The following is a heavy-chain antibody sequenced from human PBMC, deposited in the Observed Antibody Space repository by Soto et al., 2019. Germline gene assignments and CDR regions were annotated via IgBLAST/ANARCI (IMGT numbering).Heavy chain of an antibody. CDR3: ATLEVVAAWKDY. CDR2: ISWNSGSI. V-gene: IGHV3-9*01. CDR1: GFTFDDYA. Sequence: VQLVESGGGLVQPGRSLRLSCAASGFTFDDYAMHWVRQAPGKGLEGVSGISWNSGSIGYADAVKGRFTSSRDNAKNSLYLQMNSLRAEDTALYYCATLEVVAAWKDYCGQGTLVTVSS. J-gene: IGHJ4*02. D-gene: IGHD2-15*01.